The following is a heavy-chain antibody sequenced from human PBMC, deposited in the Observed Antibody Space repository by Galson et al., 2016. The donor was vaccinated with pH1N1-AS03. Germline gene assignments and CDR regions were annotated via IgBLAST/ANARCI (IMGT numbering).Heavy chain of an antibody. D-gene: IGHD3-10*01. Sequence: SLRLSCAASGFTFSSYVMNWVRQAPGKGLEWVSGISGSGGSTYYADFVKGHFTISRDNSKKTLYMQMNSLRAEDTAVYNCAKVGSRATWYFELWGRGTLVTVSS. V-gene: IGHV3-23*01. CDR3: AKVGSRATWYFEL. CDR2: ISGSGGST. J-gene: IGHJ2*01. CDR1: GFTFSSYV.